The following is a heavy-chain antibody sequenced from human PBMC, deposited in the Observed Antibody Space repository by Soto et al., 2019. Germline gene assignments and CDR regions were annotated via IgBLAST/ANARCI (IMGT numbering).Heavy chain of an antibody. D-gene: IGHD3-3*01. V-gene: IGHV2-5*02. Sequence: QITLKESGPTLVRPTQTLTLTCTFSGFALTTSGVGVGWIRQPPGKALEWLAVIYWDDDKRYSSSLKSRLTIHNHTYKNQVVLTMPNMDPLHTASYYGPLHPCHSLWSHSFFCWGPGTLLTASS. J-gene: IGHJ1*01. CDR1: GFALTTSGVG. CDR2: IYWDDDK. CDR3: PLHPCHSLWSHSFFC.